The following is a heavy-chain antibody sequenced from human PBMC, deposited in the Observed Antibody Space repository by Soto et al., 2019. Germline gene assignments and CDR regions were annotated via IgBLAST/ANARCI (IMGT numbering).Heavy chain of an antibody. J-gene: IGHJ4*02. CDR2: ISYDGSNK. D-gene: IGHD5-18*01. CDR1: GFTFSSYA. CDR3: GTAPGYSYGRADY. Sequence: QVQLVESGGGVVQPGRSLRLSCAASGFTFSSYAMHWVRQAPGKGLEWVAVISYDGSNKYYADSVKGRFTISRDNSKNTLYLQMNSLRAEDKAVYYCGTAPGYSYGRADYWGQGTLVTVSS. V-gene: IGHV3-30-3*01.